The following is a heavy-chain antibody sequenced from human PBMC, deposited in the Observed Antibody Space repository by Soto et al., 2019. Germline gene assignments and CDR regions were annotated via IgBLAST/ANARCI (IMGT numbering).Heavy chain of an antibody. V-gene: IGHV1-58*01. CDR2: IVVGSGNT. J-gene: IGHJ3*02. D-gene: IGHD2-15*01. Sequence: ASVKVSCKASGFTFTSSAVQWVRQARGQRLEWIGWIVVGSGNTNYAQKFQERVTITRDMSTSTAYMEPSSLRSEDTAVYYCAAPYCSGGSCYPYAFDIWGQGTMVTVSS. CDR1: GFTFTSSA. CDR3: AAPYCSGGSCYPYAFDI.